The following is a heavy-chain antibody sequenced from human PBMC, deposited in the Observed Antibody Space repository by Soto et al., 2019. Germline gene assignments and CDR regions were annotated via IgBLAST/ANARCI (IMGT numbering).Heavy chain of an antibody. CDR3: EGKTGTTNNWFDP. Sequence: GESLKISCKGSGYSFTNYWIAWVRQMPGKGLEWLGIIYPGDSDIRYSPSFQGQVTISVDKSISTAYLKWSSLKASDTATYYCEGKTGTTNNWFDPWGHGKLVNVSS. V-gene: IGHV5-51*01. J-gene: IGHJ5*02. D-gene: IGHD1-1*01. CDR1: GYSFTNYW. CDR2: IYPGDSDI.